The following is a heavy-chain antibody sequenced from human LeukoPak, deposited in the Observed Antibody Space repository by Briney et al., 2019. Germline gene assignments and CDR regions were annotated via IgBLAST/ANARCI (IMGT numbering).Heavy chain of an antibody. CDR1: GGTFSSYA. J-gene: IGHJ4*02. CDR3: ARGGVGYNPEGRWFDY. V-gene: IGHV1-69*05. Sequence: SVKVSCKASGGTFSSYAISWVRQAPGQGLEWMGGIIPIFGTANYAQKFQGRVTITTDESTSTAYMELSSLRSEDTAVYYCARGGVGYNPEGRWFDYWGQGTLVTVSS. D-gene: IGHD5-24*01. CDR2: IIPIFGTA.